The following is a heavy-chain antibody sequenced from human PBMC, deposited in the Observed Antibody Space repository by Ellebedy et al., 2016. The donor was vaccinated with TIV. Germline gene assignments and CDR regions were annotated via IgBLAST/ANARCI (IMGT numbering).Heavy chain of an antibody. V-gene: IGHV3-23*01. CDR1: GFTFSGYA. CDR3: SRDPVGVGPAFDI. CDR2: INDGGRTT. D-gene: IGHD4-23*01. Sequence: GESLKISCVASGFTFSGYAMSWVRQAPGKGLAWVSGINDGGRTTYYADSVKGRFTISRDNSKNTLSLQMNSLRAEDTAVYYCSRDPVGVGPAFDIWGQGTIVTVSS. J-gene: IGHJ3*02.